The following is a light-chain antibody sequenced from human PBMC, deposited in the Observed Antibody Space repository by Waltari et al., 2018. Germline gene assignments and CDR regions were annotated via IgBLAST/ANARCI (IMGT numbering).Light chain of an antibody. CDR1: SSDIGHYIY. Sequence: QSALTQPASVSGSPGPSITISCAGTSSDIGHYIYVSWYQQHPGEAPRLMIYDVSNRPSGVSTRFSGSKSGNTASLTISGLQADDEAEYYCSSYTTSTSVIFGGGTKLTVL. CDR3: SSYTTSTSVI. V-gene: IGLV2-14*03. CDR2: DVS. J-gene: IGLJ2*01.